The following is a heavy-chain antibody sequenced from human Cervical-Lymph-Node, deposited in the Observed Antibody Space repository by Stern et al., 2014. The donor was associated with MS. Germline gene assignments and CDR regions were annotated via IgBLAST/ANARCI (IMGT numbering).Heavy chain of an antibody. J-gene: IGHJ6*02. CDR1: GGTFSSHA. Sequence: VQLVQSGAEVKKPGSSVKVSCQTSGGTFSSHAINWVRQAPGQGLEWMGGAIPIFGRVDYAQKFQGRLTITADESTNTAYMELSSLRSEDTAVYYCARDQIPYYYYGMDVWGQGTTVTVSS. CDR2: AIPIFGRV. V-gene: IGHV1-69*12. D-gene: IGHD2-2*02. CDR3: ARDQIPYYYYGMDV.